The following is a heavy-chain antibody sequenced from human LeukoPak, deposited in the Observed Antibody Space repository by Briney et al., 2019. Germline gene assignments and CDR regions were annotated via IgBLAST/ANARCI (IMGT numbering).Heavy chain of an antibody. CDR2: ISPHNGNT. D-gene: IGHD6-19*01. Sequence: ASVKVSCKASGYTLSSYGISWVRQAPGQGLEWMGWISPHNGNTNYAQQLQERVTMTTDTSTSTVYMELRSLRSDDTAVYYCARVYRVSSGWYVPPYCDYWGQGTLVTVSS. CDR3: ARVYRVSSGWYVPPYCDY. CDR1: GYTLSSYG. J-gene: IGHJ4*02. V-gene: IGHV1-18*01.